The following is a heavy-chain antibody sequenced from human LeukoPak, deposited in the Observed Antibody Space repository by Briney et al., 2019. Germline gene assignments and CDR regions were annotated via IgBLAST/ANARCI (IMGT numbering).Heavy chain of an antibody. CDR2: IYYSGST. Sequence: SQTLSLTCTVSGGSISSGGYYWSWMRQPPGKGLEWIGSIYYSGSTYYNPSLKSRVTISVDTSKNQFSLKLSSVTAADTAVYYCARVGYCSSTSCYAPEYFDYWGQGTLVTVSS. D-gene: IGHD2-2*01. CDR1: GGSISSGGYY. CDR3: ARVGYCSSTSCYAPEYFDY. J-gene: IGHJ4*02. V-gene: IGHV4-39*07.